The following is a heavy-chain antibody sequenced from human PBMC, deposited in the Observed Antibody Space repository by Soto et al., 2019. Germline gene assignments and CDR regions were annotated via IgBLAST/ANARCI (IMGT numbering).Heavy chain of an antibody. Sequence: ASVKVSCKASGYTFTSYGISWVRQAPGQGLEWMGWISAYNGNTNYAQKLQGRVTMTTDTSTSTAYMELRSLRSDDTAVYYCARSSYCSGGSCYNDAFDIWGQGTMVTVSS. CDR3: ARSSYCSGGSCYNDAFDI. CDR1: GYTFTSYG. J-gene: IGHJ3*02. CDR2: ISAYNGNT. D-gene: IGHD2-15*01. V-gene: IGHV1-18*01.